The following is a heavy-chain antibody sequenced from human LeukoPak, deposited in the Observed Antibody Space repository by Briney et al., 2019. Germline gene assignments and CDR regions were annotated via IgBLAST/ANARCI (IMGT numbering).Heavy chain of an antibody. Sequence: GGSLRLSCAASGFTFSSYGMHWVRHAPGKGLEWVAVISEDGSNKYYTDSVKGRFTISRDNSKNTLYLQMNSLRAEDTAVYYCAKDFYGDFLYYFDYWGQGTLVTVSS. D-gene: IGHD4-17*01. CDR3: AKDFYGDFLYYFDY. J-gene: IGHJ4*02. CDR1: GFTFSSYG. V-gene: IGHV3-30*18. CDR2: ISEDGSNK.